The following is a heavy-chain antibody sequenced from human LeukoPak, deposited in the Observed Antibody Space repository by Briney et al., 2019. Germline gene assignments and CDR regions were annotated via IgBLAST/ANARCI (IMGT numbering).Heavy chain of an antibody. J-gene: IGHJ4*02. CDR2: IKQDGSEK. CDR3: ARLSVDSGSSTYRPVDY. CDR1: GFTFSTYA. D-gene: IGHD6-6*01. Sequence: GGSLRLSCAASGFTFSTYAMHWVRQAPGKGLEWVANIKQDGSEKYYVDSVKGRFTISRDNAKNSLYLQMNSLRAEDTAVYYCARLSVDSGSSTYRPVDYWGQGTLVTVSS. V-gene: IGHV3-7*01.